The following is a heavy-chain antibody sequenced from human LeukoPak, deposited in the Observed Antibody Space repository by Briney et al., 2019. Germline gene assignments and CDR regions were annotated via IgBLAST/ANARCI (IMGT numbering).Heavy chain of an antibody. Sequence: PGGSLRLSCAASGFTFSSYAMSWVRQAPGKGLEWVGRIKSKTDGGTTDYAAPVKGRFTISRDDSKNTLYLQMNSLKTEDTAVYYCTTLLSSGSYLSIWGQGTLVTVSS. V-gene: IGHV3-15*01. CDR2: IKSKTDGGTT. J-gene: IGHJ4*02. D-gene: IGHD1-26*01. CDR3: TTLLSSGSYLSI. CDR1: GFTFSSYA.